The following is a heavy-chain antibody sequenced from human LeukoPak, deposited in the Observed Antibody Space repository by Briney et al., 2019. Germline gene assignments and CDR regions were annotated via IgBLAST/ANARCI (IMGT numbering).Heavy chain of an antibody. V-gene: IGHV3-9*01. D-gene: IGHD2-15*01. CDR2: ISWNSGSI. CDR3: AKSGGVVVGVFFDY. J-gene: IGHJ4*02. Sequence: GGSLRLSYAASGFNFDDYAMHWVRQAPGKGRDWVSGISWNSGSIGYADSLKGRCTISRDNAKNSLFLEMTNLRVEDPALYYCAKSGGVVVGVFFDYWGQGTLVTVSS. CDR1: GFNFDDYA.